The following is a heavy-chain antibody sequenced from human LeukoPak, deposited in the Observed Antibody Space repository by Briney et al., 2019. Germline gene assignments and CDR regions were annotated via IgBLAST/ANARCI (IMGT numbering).Heavy chain of an antibody. D-gene: IGHD1-26*01. CDR1: GFTVSSNY. CDR3: LSLGGDSVGY. Sequence: GGSLRLSCAASGFTVSSNYMSWVRQAPGKGLEWASVIYSGGSTYYADSVKGRFTISRDNSKNTVDLQMNSLRAEDTAVYFCLSLGGDSVGYGGQGTLVTVSS. V-gene: IGHV3-53*01. J-gene: IGHJ4*02. CDR2: IYSGGST.